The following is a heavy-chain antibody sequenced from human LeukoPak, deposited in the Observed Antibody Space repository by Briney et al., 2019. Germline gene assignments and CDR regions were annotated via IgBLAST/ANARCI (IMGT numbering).Heavy chain of an antibody. CDR1: GFTFSIYW. CDR2: IGSDGSVT. V-gene: IGHV3-74*01. CDR3: TRYNNDHFDY. D-gene: IGHD1-14*01. J-gene: IGHJ4*02. Sequence: GGSLRLSRAASGFTFSIYWMHWVRQEAGKGLVWVSGIGSDGSVTTYADSVKGRFTISRDNSKNTMSVQMDDLRAEDTAVYYCTRYNNDHFDYWGQGTLVTVSS.